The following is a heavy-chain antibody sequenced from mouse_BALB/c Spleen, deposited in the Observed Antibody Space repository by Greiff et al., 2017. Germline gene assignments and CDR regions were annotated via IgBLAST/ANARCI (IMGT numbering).Heavy chain of an antibody. CDR1: GFNIKDTY. Sequence: LMESGAELVKPGASVKLSCTASGFNIKDTYMHWVKQKPGQGLEWIGWIYPGSGNTKYNEKFKGKATLTVDTSSSTAYMQLSSLTSEDTAVYFCARGRGNAFAYWGQGTLVTVSA. CDR2: IYPGSGNT. J-gene: IGHJ3*01. V-gene: IGHV1-84*02. D-gene: IGHD2-1*01. CDR3: ARGRGNAFAY.